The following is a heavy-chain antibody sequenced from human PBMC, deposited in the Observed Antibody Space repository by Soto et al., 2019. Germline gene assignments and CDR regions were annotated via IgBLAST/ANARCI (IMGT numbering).Heavy chain of an antibody. CDR1: GGSISSDNC. CDR2: VFHTGST. Sequence: QVQLQESGPGLVKPSGTLSLTCAVSGGSISSDNCWSWDRQPPGKGLEGLGEVFHTGSTTYNPSLTNRVTTSLYKSKNQFALKLTAVTAADTAVYYCARDGLGQQLAYNWFHLWGQGTLVTVSS. J-gene: IGHJ5*02. D-gene: IGHD6-13*01. CDR3: ARDGLGQQLAYNWFHL. V-gene: IGHV4-4*02.